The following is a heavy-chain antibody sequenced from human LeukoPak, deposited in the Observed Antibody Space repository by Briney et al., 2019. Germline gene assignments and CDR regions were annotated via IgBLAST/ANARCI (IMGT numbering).Heavy chain of an antibody. CDR1: GFASSIAA. J-gene: IGHJ4*02. CDR3: AKGCSGSYSYYFDY. D-gene: IGHD1-26*01. Sequence: GSLRLSCAASGFASSIAAMRWGRHAPGEGLGRVSAISGSGGSTYYADSVKGRFTISRDNSKNTLYLQMNSLRAEDTAVYYCAKGCSGSYSYYFDYWGQGTLVTVSS. V-gene: IGHV3-23*01. CDR2: ISGSGGST.